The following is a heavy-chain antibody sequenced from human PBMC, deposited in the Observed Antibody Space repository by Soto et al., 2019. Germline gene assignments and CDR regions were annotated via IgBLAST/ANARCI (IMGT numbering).Heavy chain of an antibody. CDR3: AKEGPYDHGDYRDYYYGVDV. J-gene: IGHJ6*02. V-gene: IGHV3-23*01. Sequence: EEQLLESGGGLVQPGGSLRLSCAASGFTFTTYAMTWVRQAPGRGLEWVSGSSASGADTYYADSVKGRFTVSRDNSKNTLYLQMNSLRADDTAIYYCAKEGPYDHGDYRDYYYGVDVWGRGSTVTVSS. CDR2: SSASGADT. CDR1: GFTFTTYA. D-gene: IGHD4-17*01.